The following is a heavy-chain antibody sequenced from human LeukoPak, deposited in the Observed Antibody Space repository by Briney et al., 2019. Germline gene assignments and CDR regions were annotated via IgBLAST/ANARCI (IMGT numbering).Heavy chain of an antibody. J-gene: IGHJ4*02. D-gene: IGHD2-8*02. CDR3: ARYCTGSEGYFDY. Sequence: PGGSLRLSCAASGFTFSSYEMTWVRQAPGKGLEWVSYISSSGSTIYYADSVKGRFTTSRDNAKNSLYLQMNSLRAEDTAVYYCARYCTGSEGYFDYWGQGTLVTVSS. CDR2: ISSSGSTI. CDR1: GFTFSSYE. V-gene: IGHV3-48*03.